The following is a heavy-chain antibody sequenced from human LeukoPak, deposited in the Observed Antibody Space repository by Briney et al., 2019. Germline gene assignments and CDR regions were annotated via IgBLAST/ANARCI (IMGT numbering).Heavy chain of an antibody. V-gene: IGHV1-8*02. CDR2: MNPNSGNT. J-gene: IGHJ5*02. CDR1: GYTFTSYD. D-gene: IGHD1-26*01. CDR3: AKGSRIGSWFDP. Sequence: AASVKVSCKASGYTFTSYDINWVRQATGQGVEWMGWMNPNSGNTGYAQKFQGRVTMTRNTSISTAYMELSSLRSEDTAVYYCAKGSRIGSWFDPWGQGTLVTVSS.